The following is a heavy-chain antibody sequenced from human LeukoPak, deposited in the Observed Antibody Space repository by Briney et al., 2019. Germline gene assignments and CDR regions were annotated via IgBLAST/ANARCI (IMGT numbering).Heavy chain of an antibody. CDR2: ISGSGGST. D-gene: IGHD2-2*01. V-gene: IGHV3-23*01. CDR3: AKDSDCSSTSCYWGHYYGMDV. Sequence: GGSLRLSCAGSGFTFSSYAMSWVRQAPGKGLEWVSAISGSGGSTYYADSVKGRFTISRDNSKNTLYLQMNSLRAEDTAVYYCAKDSDCSSTSCYWGHYYGMDVWGQGTTVTVSS. CDR1: GFTFSSYA. J-gene: IGHJ6*02.